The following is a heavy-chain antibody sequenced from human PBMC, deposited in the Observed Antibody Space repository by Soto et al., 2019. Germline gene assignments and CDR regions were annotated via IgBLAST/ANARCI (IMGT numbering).Heavy chain of an antibody. V-gene: IGHV3-23*01. J-gene: IGHJ4*02. D-gene: IGHD6-13*01. CDR1: GFTFSSYA. CDR2: INAGGGST. Sequence: GALRVSVAASGFTFSSYAMSWVRQAPGKGLEWVSTINAGGGSTFYADSVKGRFTISRDNSKNTLYMQMNSLRAEDTAVYYCAKVGRTYSSSWYDYWGQGTLVTVSS. CDR3: AKVGRTYSSSWYDY.